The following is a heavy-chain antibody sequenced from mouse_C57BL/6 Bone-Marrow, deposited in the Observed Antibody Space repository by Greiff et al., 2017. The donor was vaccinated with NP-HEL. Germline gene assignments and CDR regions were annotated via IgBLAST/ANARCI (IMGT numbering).Heavy chain of an antibody. CDR3: AKLLFAY. J-gene: IGHJ3*01. Sequence: QQSCKASGYTFTSYWMDWVKQRPGQGLEWIGNIYPSDSETHYNQKFKDKATLTVDKSSSTAYMQLSSLTSEDSAVYYCAKLLFAYWGQGTLVTVSA. CDR1: GYTFTSYW. D-gene: IGHD2-1*01. CDR2: IYPSDSET. V-gene: IGHV1-61*01.